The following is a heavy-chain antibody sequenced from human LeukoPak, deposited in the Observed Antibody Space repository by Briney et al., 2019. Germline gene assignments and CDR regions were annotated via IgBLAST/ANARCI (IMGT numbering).Heavy chain of an antibody. D-gene: IGHD6-13*01. CDR3: AAQGAADDAFDI. CDR1: GGSFSNYF. J-gene: IGHJ3*02. V-gene: IGHV4-4*07. CDR2: IYTSGSA. Sequence: SETLSLTCTVSGGSFSNYFWNWIRQPAGKGLEWIGRIYTSGSANYNSSLKSRVTISVDTSKNQFSLKLSSVTAADTAVYYCAAQGAADDAFDIWGQGTMVTVSS.